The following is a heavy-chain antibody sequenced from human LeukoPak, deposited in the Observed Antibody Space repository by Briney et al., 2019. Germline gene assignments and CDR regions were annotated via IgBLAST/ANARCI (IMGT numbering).Heavy chain of an antibody. Sequence: GRSLRLSCAASEFTFSSYGMHWVRQAPGKGLEWVAVIWYDGSNKYYADSVKGRFTISRDNSKNTLYLQMNSLRAEDTAVYYCATRQAPPFDYWGQGTLVTVSS. V-gene: IGHV3-33*01. D-gene: IGHD1-14*01. CDR3: ATRQAPPFDY. J-gene: IGHJ4*02. CDR2: IWYDGSNK. CDR1: EFTFSSYG.